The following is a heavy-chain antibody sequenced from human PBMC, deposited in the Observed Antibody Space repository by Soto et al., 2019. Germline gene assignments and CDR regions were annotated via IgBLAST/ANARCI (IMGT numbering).Heavy chain of an antibody. V-gene: IGHV4-61*01. CDR2: IYYSGST. CDR3: ARDLWGYSYGSGFMDV. Sequence: QVQLQESGPGLVKPSETLSLTCTVSGGSVSSGSYYWSWIRQPPGKGLEWIGYIYYSGSTNYNPSLKSRVTISVDTSKNQFSLKLSSVTAADTAVYYCARDLWGYSYGSGFMDVWGQGTTVTVSS. J-gene: IGHJ6*02. CDR1: GGSVSSGSYY. D-gene: IGHD3-10*01.